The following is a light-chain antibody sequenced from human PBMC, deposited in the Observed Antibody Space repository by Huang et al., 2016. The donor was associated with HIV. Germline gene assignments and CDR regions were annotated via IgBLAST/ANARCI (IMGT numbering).Light chain of an antibody. J-gene: IGKJ1*01. Sequence: EIVMTQSPATLSVSPGERATLSCRASPGVSNNIAWYQQKPGQTPRLLIHGASTRATGIAAKCSGRGSGTDFTLTITSLEPEDSAVYYCQHYNNWPPWTFGPGTQVEI. V-gene: IGKV3D-15*01. CDR3: QHYNNWPPWT. CDR2: GAS. CDR1: PGVSNN.